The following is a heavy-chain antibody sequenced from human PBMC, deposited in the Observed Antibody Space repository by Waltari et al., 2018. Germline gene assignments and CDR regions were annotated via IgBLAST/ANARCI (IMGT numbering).Heavy chain of an antibody. J-gene: IGHJ4*02. CDR2: IKQDGSEK. V-gene: IGHV3-7*01. CDR3: ARELPVADY. Sequence: EVQLVESGGGWVQPGGSLRRSCAASGCTFGGYCMSWVRQAPGKGLEWVANIKQDGSEKYYVDSVKGRFTISRDNAKNSLYLQMNSLRAEDTAVYYCARELPVADYWGQGTLVTVSS. CDR1: GCTFGGYC. D-gene: IGHD6-19*01.